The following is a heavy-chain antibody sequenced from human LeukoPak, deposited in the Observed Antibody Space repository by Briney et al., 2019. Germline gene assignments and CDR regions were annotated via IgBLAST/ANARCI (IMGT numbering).Heavy chain of an antibody. V-gene: IGHV3-23*01. D-gene: IGHD3-10*01. Sequence: PGGSLRLSFAASGFTFSSYFWNGVGQVPGKGREGVPAITGSGDKTFYAGSVKGRFTISRDNSKNTLYLQMNRLRAEDTALYYCAKRMAMVRGNDAFDIWGPGTMVTV. CDR3: AKRMAMVRGNDAFDI. J-gene: IGHJ3*02. CDR1: GFTFSSYF. CDR2: ITGSGDKT.